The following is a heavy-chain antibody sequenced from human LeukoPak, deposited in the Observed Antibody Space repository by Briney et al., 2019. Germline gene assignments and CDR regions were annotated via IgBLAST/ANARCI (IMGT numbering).Heavy chain of an antibody. CDR1: GFTFSDYY. Sequence: GGSLRLSCAASGFTFSDYYMSWIRQAPGKGLEWVSYISSSGSTIYYADSVKGRFTISRDNAKNSLYLQMNSLRVEDTAVYYCARDRSGYYNNNWFDPWGQGTLVTVSS. CDR3: ARDRSGYYNNNWFDP. V-gene: IGHV3-11*01. CDR2: ISSSGSTI. D-gene: IGHD3-3*01. J-gene: IGHJ5*02.